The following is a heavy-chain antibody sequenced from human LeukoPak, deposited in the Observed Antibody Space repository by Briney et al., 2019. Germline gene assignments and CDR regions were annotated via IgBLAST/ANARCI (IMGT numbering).Heavy chain of an antibody. V-gene: IGHV3-48*01. CDR2: ISSSSSTI. J-gene: IGHJ6*03. Sequence: GGSLRLSCAASGFTFSSYSMNWVRQAPGKGLEWVSYISSSSSTIYYADSVKGRFTISRDNAKNSLYLQMNSLRAEDTAVYYRARADIVVVVAWGMDVWGKGTTVTVSS. CDR3: ARADIVVVVAWGMDV. CDR1: GFTFSSYS. D-gene: IGHD2-15*01.